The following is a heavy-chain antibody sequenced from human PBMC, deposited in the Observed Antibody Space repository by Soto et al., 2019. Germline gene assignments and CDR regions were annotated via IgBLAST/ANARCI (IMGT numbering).Heavy chain of an antibody. CDR1: GFSLSKARMG. CDR3: ARALREGLPIYYFDS. CDR2: IFWNDER. Sequence: SGPTLVNPTETLTLTCTVSGFSLSKARMGVSWIRQPPGKALEWLAHIFWNDERSYNTSLKSRLTISRDTSKSQVVLTMTNVDPVDTGTYFCARALREGLPIYYFDSFWSGNPGHRLL. V-gene: IGHV2-26*01. D-gene: IGHD1-26*01. J-gene: IGHJ4*02.